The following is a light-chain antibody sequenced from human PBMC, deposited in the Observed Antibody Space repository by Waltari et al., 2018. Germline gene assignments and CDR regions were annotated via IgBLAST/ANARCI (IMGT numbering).Light chain of an antibody. Sequence: QSALTQPASVSGSAGQSIAISCSGTNRDIGRYNYCSWYQQHPGNAPRLIIYDVSRWPSGVSNRFIGSKSGITASLAISGLQAEDEGDYFCASYTSSNTVIFGGGTRVTVL. CDR2: DVS. CDR1: NRDIGRYNY. CDR3: ASYTSSNTVI. V-gene: IGLV2-14*03. J-gene: IGLJ2*01.